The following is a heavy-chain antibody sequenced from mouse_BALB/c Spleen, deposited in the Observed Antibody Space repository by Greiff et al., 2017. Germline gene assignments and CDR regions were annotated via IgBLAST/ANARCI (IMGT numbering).Heavy chain of an antibody. J-gene: IGHJ2*01. D-gene: IGHD2-3*01. V-gene: IGHV1-7*01. CDR2: INPSTGYT. CDR3: ARWNDGYYNY. CDR1: GYTFTSYW. Sequence: VQLQQSGAELAKPGASVKMSCKASGYTFTSYWMHWVKQRPGQGLEWIGYINPSTGYTEYNQKFKDKATLTADKSSSTAYMQLSSLTSEDSAVYYCARWNDGYYNYWGQGTTLTVSS.